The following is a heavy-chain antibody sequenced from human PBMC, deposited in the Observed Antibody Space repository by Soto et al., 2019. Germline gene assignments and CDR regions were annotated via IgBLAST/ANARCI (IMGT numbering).Heavy chain of an antibody. Sequence: EVQLVQSGAEVKKPGESLRISCKGSGYSFTSYWISWVRQMPGKGLEWMGRIDPSDSYTNYSPSFQGHVTISADKSISTAYLQWSSLKASDTAMYYCASMVRGVIDYYYGMDVWGQGTTVTVSS. CDR1: GYSFTSYW. D-gene: IGHD3-10*01. J-gene: IGHJ6*02. CDR2: IDPSDSYT. CDR3: ASMVRGVIDYYYGMDV. V-gene: IGHV5-10-1*03.